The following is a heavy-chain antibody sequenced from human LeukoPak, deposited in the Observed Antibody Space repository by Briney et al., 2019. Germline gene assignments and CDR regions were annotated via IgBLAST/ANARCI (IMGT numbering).Heavy chain of an antibody. CDR3: ARDVEVAGIRDS. V-gene: IGHV3-23*01. D-gene: IGHD6-19*01. Sequence: TGGSLRLSCAASGFTFSYNAMSWVRQPPGRGLEWVSAISGYDGSTYYADSVKDRFTISRDNTDNSLYLQMNNLRADDTALYYCARDVEVAGIRDSWGQGTVVTVSS. J-gene: IGHJ4*02. CDR2: ISGYDGST. CDR1: GFTFSYNA.